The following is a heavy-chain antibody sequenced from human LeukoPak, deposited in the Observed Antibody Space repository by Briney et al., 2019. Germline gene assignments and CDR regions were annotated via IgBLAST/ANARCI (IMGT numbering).Heavy chain of an antibody. D-gene: IGHD3-3*02. CDR3: ARAYSIDGPFDP. Sequence: SETLSLTCTVSGGSISSYYWSWIRQPPGKGLEWIGYIYYSESTNYNPSLKSRVTISVDTSKNQFSLKLSSVTAADTAVYYCARAYSIDGPFDPWGQGTLVTVSS. CDR1: GGSISSYY. CDR2: IYYSEST. V-gene: IGHV4-59*01. J-gene: IGHJ5*02.